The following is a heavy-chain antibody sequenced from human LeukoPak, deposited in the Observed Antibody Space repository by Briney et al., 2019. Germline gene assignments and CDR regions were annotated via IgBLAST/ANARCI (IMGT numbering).Heavy chain of an antibody. CDR2: IYYSGST. CDR3: ASLCSGGSCYSRDY. CDR1: GGSISSYY. D-gene: IGHD2-15*01. J-gene: IGHJ4*02. Sequence: SETLSLTCTGSGGSISSYYWSWIRQPPGKGLEWIGYIYYSGSTNYNPSLKSRVTISVDTSKNQFSLKLSSVTAADTAVYYCASLCSGGSCYSRDYWGQGTLVTVSS. V-gene: IGHV4-59*01.